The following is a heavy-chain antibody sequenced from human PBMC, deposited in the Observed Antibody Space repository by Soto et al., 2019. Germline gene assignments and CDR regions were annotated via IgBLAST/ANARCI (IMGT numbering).Heavy chain of an antibody. CDR1: GYSFIPYW. V-gene: IGHV5-51*01. CDR2: FYPGDSTS. Sequence: GESLKISCKTSGYSFIPYWVAWVRQKPGKGLEWMGTFYPGDSTSTYSPSFQGQVTISVDKSISTAYLHLSSLKASDTAMYYCARIIGYCRNNDCSWTFDIWGQGTMVTVSS. J-gene: IGHJ3*02. CDR3: ARIIGYCRNNDCSWTFDI. D-gene: IGHD2-2*03.